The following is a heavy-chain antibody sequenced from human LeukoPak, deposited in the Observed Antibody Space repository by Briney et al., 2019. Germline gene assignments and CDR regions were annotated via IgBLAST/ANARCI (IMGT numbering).Heavy chain of an antibody. J-gene: IGHJ4*02. V-gene: IGHV1-8*03. D-gene: IGHD4-17*01. Sequence: GASVKVSCKASGYTFTSYYMHWVRQATGQGLEWMGWMNPNSGNTGYAQKFQGRVTITRNTSISTAYMELRSLRSDDTAVYYCARDGTTELALYYFDYWGQGTLVTVSS. CDR1: GYTFTSYY. CDR2: MNPNSGNT. CDR3: ARDGTTELALYYFDY.